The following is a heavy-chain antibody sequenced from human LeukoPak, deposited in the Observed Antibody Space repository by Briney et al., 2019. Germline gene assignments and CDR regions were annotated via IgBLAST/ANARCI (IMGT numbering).Heavy chain of an antibody. Sequence: PPETLSLTCTVSGGSISSSSYYWGWIRQPPGKGLEWSGSIYYSGSTYYNPSLKSRVTISVDTSKNQFSLKLSSVTAADTAVYYCARLYYYDSSGPHWGQGTLVTVSS. CDR2: IYYSGST. CDR1: GGSISSSSYY. D-gene: IGHD3-22*01. V-gene: IGHV4-39*01. CDR3: ARLYYYDSSGPH. J-gene: IGHJ1*01.